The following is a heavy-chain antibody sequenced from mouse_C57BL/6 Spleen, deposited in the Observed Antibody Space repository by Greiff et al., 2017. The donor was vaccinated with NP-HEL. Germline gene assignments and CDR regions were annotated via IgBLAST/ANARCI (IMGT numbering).Heavy chain of an antibody. CDR1: GYTFTDYE. J-gene: IGHJ4*01. Sequence: VQLQQSGAELVRPGASVTLSCKASGYTFTDYEMHWVKQTPVHGLEWIGAIDPETGGTAYNQKFKGKAILTADKSSSTAYMELRSLTSEDSAVYYCTIGGYDYPFYAMDYWGQGTSVTVSS. CDR2: IDPETGGT. CDR3: TIGGYDYPFYAMDY. V-gene: IGHV1-15*01. D-gene: IGHD2-4*01.